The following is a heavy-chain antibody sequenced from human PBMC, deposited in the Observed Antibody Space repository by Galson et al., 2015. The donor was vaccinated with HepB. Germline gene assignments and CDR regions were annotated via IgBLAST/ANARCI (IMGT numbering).Heavy chain of an antibody. V-gene: IGHV4-39*01. CDR1: GASTSSSSYY. CDR2: VYYSGVP. Sequence: ETLSLTCSVSGASTSSSSYYWNWVRQSPGKGLEWIGSVYYSGVPYYNPSLKSRVTISVDTSKNQFSLRVSSVTTADTAMYYCARALGGSYFYGMDVWGQGTTVTVSS. J-gene: IGHJ6*02. D-gene: IGHD3-16*02. CDR3: ARALGGSYFYGMDV.